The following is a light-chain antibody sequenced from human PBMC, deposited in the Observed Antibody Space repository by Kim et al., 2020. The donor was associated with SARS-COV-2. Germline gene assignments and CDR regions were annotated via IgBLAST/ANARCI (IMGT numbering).Light chain of an antibody. CDR2: AAS. J-gene: IGKJ4*01. CDR1: QTISSY. Sequence: DIQMTQSPSSLSASVGDRVTITCQASQTISSYLNWYQQKPGKVPKLLIHAASSLQSGVPSRFSGSGSGTDFTLTISSLQPEDFATYYCQQSYTIPLTFGGGTKVEIK. V-gene: IGKV1-39*01. CDR3: QQSYTIPLT.